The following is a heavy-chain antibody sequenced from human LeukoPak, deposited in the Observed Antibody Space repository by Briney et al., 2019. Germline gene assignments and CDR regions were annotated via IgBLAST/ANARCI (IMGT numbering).Heavy chain of an antibody. CDR3: ARDIPYYYDSSSSPY. D-gene: IGHD3-22*01. Sequence: PSETLSLTCTVSGDSISSSPYYWGWVRQPPGKGLEWIGSIYYSGSTYDNPSLKSRVAISVDKSNNQFSLRLSSVTAADTAVYSCARDIPYYYDSSSSPYWGQGTVVTVSS. V-gene: IGHV4-39*07. CDR1: GDSISSSPYY. CDR2: IYYSGST. J-gene: IGHJ4*02.